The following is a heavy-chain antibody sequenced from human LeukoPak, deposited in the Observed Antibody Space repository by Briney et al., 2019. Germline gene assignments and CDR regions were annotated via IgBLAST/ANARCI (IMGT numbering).Heavy chain of an antibody. V-gene: IGHV1-46*01. J-gene: IGHJ6*02. Sequence: ASVKVSCEASGYTFTSYYMHWVRQAPGQGLEWMGIINPSGGSTSYAQKFQGRVTMTRDTSTSTVYMELSSLRSEDTAVYYCAREEALYGMDVWGQGTTVTVSS. CDR3: AREEALYGMDV. CDR1: GYTFTSYY. CDR2: INPSGGST.